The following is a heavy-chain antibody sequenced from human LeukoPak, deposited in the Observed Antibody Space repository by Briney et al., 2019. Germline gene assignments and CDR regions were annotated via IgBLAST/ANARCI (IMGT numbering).Heavy chain of an antibody. D-gene: IGHD3-10*01. V-gene: IGHV4-39*01. J-gene: IGHJ4*02. Sequence: PSETLSLTCTVSGGSITSSNYYWGWIRQPPGKGLEWIGSFYYSGSTNYNPSPKSRVTISVDTSKNQFSLKLSSATAADTAVYYCVYYYGSGSVEYWGQGTLVTVSS. CDR1: GGSITSSNYY. CDR2: FYYSGST. CDR3: VYYYGSGSVEY.